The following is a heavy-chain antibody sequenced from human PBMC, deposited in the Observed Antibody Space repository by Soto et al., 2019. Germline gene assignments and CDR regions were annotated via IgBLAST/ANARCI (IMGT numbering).Heavy chain of an antibody. J-gene: IGHJ6*02. CDR2: IKQDGSEK. Sequence: GGSLRRSCAASGFNFSSYWMRWLRQAPGKGVEWVANIKQDGSEKYYVDSVKGRFTISRDNAKNSLYLQMNSLRAEDTAVYYCAGQFWSGYYYYYGMDVWGQGTTVTVSS. V-gene: IGHV3-7*03. D-gene: IGHD3-3*01. CDR3: AGQFWSGYYYYYGMDV. CDR1: GFNFSSYW.